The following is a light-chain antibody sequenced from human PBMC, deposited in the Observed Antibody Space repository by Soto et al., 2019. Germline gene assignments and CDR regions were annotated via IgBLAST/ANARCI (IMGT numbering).Light chain of an antibody. Sequence: DIQMTQSPSTLSASVVDRVTITFLTGQSINIWLAWYQQKPGKAPKLLIYDASTLESGVPSRFSGSGSRTEFTLTISSLQPDDFGTYYCQEYNSWRGEWTFGQGTKVDIK. J-gene: IGKJ1*01. CDR2: DAS. CDR3: QEYNSWRGEWT. CDR1: QSINIW. V-gene: IGKV1-5*01.